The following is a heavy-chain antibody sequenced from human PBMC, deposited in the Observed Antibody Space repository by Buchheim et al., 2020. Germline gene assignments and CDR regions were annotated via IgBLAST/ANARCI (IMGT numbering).Heavy chain of an antibody. V-gene: IGHV1-18*01. CDR3: ATGGWLQPFDS. D-gene: IGHD5-24*01. J-gene: IGHJ4*02. CDR1: GYTFTS. Sequence: QVQLVQSGAEVKKPGASVKVSCKASGYTFTSWVRQAPGQRLEWMGWLSAYSGHTNYAQNFQARVTMTTDTSTSTAYTDMMSRRSDDTAVYYCATGGWLQPFDSWGQGTL. CDR2: LSAYSGHT.